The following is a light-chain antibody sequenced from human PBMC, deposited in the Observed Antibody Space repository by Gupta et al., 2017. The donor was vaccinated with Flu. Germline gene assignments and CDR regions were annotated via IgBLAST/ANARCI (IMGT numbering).Light chain of an antibody. CDR1: QSVDSY. CDR3: QQRSNWPRT. J-gene: IGKJ1*01. CDR2: DAS. Sequence: PAALSLSPGERATLSCRASQSVDSYLAWYQQKPGQAPRLLIYDASNRATGIPARFSGSGSGTDFTLTISSLEPEDFAVYYCQQRSNWPRTFGQGTKVEIE. V-gene: IGKV3-11*01.